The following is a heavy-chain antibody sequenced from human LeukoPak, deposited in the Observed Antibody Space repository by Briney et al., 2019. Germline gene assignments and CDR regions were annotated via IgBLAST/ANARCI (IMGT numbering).Heavy chain of an antibody. CDR2: IYYSGST. V-gene: IGHV4-39*01. Sequence: SETLSLTCTVSGGSISSSSYYWGWIRQPPGKGLEWTGSIYYSGSTYYNPSLKSRVTISVDTSKNQFSLKLSSVTAADTAVYYCARRLVDSGASQVSDDWGQGTLVTVSS. CDR3: ARRLVDSGASQVSDD. J-gene: IGHJ4*02. D-gene: IGHD2-15*01. CDR1: GGSISSSSYY.